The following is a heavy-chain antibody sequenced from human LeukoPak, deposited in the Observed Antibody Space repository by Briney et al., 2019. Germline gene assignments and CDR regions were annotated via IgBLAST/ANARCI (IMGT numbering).Heavy chain of an antibody. CDR1: GGTFSSYA. D-gene: IGHD3-22*01. CDR2: IIPIFDTA. Sequence: SVKVSCKASGGTFSSYALSWERQAPGRGIEWMRRIIPIFDTADYTQKFQGRLTFTVDKSTGTAFMELSSLRSEDSATYYCVRDYDTSGPQKTYFDYWGQGTLVTVSS. CDR3: VRDYDTSGPQKTYFDY. J-gene: IGHJ4*02. V-gene: IGHV1-69*06.